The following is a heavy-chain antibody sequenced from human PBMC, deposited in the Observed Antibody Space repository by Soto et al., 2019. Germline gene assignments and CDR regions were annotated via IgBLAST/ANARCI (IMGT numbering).Heavy chain of an antibody. CDR1: GYTFTSYG. V-gene: IGHV1-18*04. CDR2: ISAYNGNT. D-gene: IGHD6-6*01. J-gene: IGHJ6*02. CDR3: AYSSSSYYGMDV. Sequence: QVQLVQSGAEVKKPGASVKVYCKASGYTFTSYGISWVRQAPGQGLEWMGWISAYNGNTNYAQKLQGRVTMIPDTATSTAYIELTSLSSDDTAVYYCAYSSSSYYGMDVWGQGTTVTVSS.